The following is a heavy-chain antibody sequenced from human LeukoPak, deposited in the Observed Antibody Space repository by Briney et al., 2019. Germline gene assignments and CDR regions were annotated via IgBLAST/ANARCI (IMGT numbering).Heavy chain of an antibody. CDR2: IIPINGIE. Sequence: SVKVSCKASGGTFSSYAITWVRQAPGQGLEWMGRIIPINGIENYAQKFQGRVTITADKSTSTAYMDLSSLRSEDTAVYYCARDFGYSESYPDYWGQGTLVSVST. V-gene: IGHV1-69*04. CDR1: GGTFSSYA. D-gene: IGHD1-26*01. CDR3: ARDFGYSESYPDY. J-gene: IGHJ4*02.